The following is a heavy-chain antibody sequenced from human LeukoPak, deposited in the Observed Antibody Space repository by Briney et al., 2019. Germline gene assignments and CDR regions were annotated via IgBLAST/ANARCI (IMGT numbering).Heavy chain of an antibody. J-gene: IGHJ4*02. V-gene: IGHV3-23*01. CDR1: GFTFSSHA. D-gene: IGHD3-22*01. CDR3: AKDPVADYYDSSGPPYDY. Sequence: GGSLRLPCVASGFTFSSHAMSWVRQAPGEGLEWVSGISVSGGSTYYADSVKGRFTISRDNSKNTLYLQMNSLRAEDTAVYYCAKDPVADYYDSSGPPYDYWGQGTLVTVSS. CDR2: ISVSGGST.